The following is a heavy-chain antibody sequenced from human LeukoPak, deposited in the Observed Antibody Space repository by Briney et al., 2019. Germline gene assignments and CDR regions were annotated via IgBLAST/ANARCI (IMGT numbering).Heavy chain of an antibody. V-gene: IGHV1-69*05. CDR3: ASSGYYRTRNYYYYYYMDV. CDR1: GGTFSSYA. D-gene: IGHD3-22*01. CDR2: IILIFGTA. Sequence: SVKVSCKASGGTFSSYAISWVRQAPGQGLEWMGGIILIFGTANYAQKFQGRVTITTDESTSTAYMELSSLRSEDTAVYYCASSGYYRTRNYYYYYYMDVWGKGTTVTVSS. J-gene: IGHJ6*03.